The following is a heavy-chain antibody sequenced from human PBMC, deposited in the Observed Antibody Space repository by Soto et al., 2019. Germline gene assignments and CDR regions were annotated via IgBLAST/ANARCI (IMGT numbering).Heavy chain of an antibody. CDR1: GYTFTNYW. CDR3: ARHLEVATISQAYY. D-gene: IGHD5-12*01. CDR2: IYPGDSDT. V-gene: IGHV5-51*01. Sequence: GESLKISCKGSGYTFTNYWIGWVRQMPGKGLEWMGIIYPGDSDTRYSPSFQGQVTISADKSINTAYLQWSSLKASDTAMYYCARHLEVATISQAYYWGQGTQVTVSS. J-gene: IGHJ4*02.